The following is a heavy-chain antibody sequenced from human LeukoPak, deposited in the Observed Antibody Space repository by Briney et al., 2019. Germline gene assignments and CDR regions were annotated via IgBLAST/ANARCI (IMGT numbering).Heavy chain of an antibody. Sequence: SETLSLTCTVSGGSISSYYWSWIRQPPGKGLEWVGYIYYSGSTNSNPSLKSRVTLSVDTSKNQFSLKRSAVTAGDAAVYYCAREGSWGQFDYWGQGTLVTASS. CDR3: AREGSWGQFDY. V-gene: IGHV4-59*01. CDR2: IYYSGST. CDR1: GGSISSYY. J-gene: IGHJ4*02. D-gene: IGHD6-13*01.